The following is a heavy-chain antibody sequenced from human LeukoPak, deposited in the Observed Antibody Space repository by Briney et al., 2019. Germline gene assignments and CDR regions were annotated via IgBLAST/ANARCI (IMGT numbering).Heavy chain of an antibody. CDR2: TYHSGSI. V-gene: IGHV4-4*02. D-gene: IGHD2-8*01. CDR1: GGSISSRNW. CDR3: ARDNGAIRAYYYHGMDV. J-gene: IGHJ6*02. Sequence: SETLSLTCAVSGGSISSRNWWSWVRQPPGKGLEWIGETYHSGSINYNPSLKNRVTISVDKSKNQLSLRLTSVTAADTAVYYCARDNGAIRAYYYHGMDVWGQGTTVTVSS.